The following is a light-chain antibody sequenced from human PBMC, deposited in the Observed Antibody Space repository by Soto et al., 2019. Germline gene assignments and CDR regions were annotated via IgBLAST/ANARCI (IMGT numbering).Light chain of an antibody. Sequence: DIQMTQSPSSLSASVGDRVTITCRASQSISSYLNWYQQKPGKAPKXLIYAASSLQSGVPSRFSGSVSGTDFTLTISRLQPEDCATDDGQQRSEATWTFGQGTKVDIK. CDR3: QQRSEATWT. CDR1: QSISSY. CDR2: AAS. J-gene: IGKJ1*01. V-gene: IGKV1-39*01.